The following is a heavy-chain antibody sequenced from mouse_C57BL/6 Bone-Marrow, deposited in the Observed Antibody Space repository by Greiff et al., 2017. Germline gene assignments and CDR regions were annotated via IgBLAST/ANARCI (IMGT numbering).Heavy chain of an antibody. Sequence: EVQLQQSGPVLVKPGASVKMSCKASGYTFTDYYMNWVKQSHGKSLEWIGVINPYNGGTSYNQKFKGKATLTVDKSSSTAYMELNSLTSEDSAVYYCARDGYDVYFAYWGQGTLVTVSA. CDR3: ARDGYDVYFAY. V-gene: IGHV1-19*01. CDR1: GYTFTDYY. D-gene: IGHD2-2*01. J-gene: IGHJ3*01. CDR2: INPYNGGT.